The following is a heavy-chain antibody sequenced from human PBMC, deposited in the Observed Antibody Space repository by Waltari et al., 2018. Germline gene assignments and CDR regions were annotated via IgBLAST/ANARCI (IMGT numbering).Heavy chain of an antibody. CDR1: GYTFTSYA. J-gene: IGHJ3*02. Sequence: QVQLVQSGAEVKKPGASVKVSCKASGYTFTSYAMHWVRQAPGQRLEWMGWINAGNGNTKYSKEFQGRVTSTRDTSASTAYMELSSLRSEDMAVYYCARKLILVGSDDAFDIWGQGTMVTVSS. CDR2: INAGNGNT. CDR3: ARKLILVGSDDAFDI. V-gene: IGHV1-3*03. D-gene: IGHD6-6*01.